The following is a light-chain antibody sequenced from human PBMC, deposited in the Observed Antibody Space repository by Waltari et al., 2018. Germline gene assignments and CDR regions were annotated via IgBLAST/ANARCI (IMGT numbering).Light chain of an antibody. CDR2: RAS. CDR3: QQYNIWPWT. CDR1: QSAKTS. Sequence: EVVMTQSPATLSVSPGERVSLSCRASQSAKTSLAWYQQTPGQAPRLRIHRASTRAAGVPDRFSGSGSGTEFTLTISSLQSEDSAIYYCQQYNIWPWTFGPGTNVDIK. V-gene: IGKV3D-15*01. J-gene: IGKJ1*01.